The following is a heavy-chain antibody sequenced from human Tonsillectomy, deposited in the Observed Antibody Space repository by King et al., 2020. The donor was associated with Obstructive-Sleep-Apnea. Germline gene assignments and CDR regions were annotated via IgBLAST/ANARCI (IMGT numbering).Heavy chain of an antibody. CDR2: ISGDAGDA. J-gene: IGHJ4*02. D-gene: IGHD5-18*01. CDR3: AKDEKRGYSYGTVLDY. Sequence: QLVQSGGVVVQPGGSLKLSCAAAGFTFEEYTMHWVRLAPGRGLGWVSLISGDAGDAYHGDSVKGRFTTYRDNSKSSLYLQMNSLRTEDTALYYCAKDEKRGYSYGTVLDYWGQGTLVTVSS. V-gene: IGHV3-43*01. CDR1: GFTFEEYT.